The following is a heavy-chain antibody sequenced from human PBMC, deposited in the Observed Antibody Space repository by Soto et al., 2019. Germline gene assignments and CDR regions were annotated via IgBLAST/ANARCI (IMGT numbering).Heavy chain of an antibody. CDR2: VSHDGRNT. V-gene: IGHV3-30*18. Sequence: VQLVESGGGVVQPGRSLRLSCAASGFTFSDYAMHWVRQAPGKGLEWVAVVSHDGRNTHYADSVKGRFTISRDSSKKPVFRERTDLRAEDTAVYYCAKGGRQWLVTSDFNYWGQGALVTVSS. CDR3: AKGGRQWLVTSDFNY. J-gene: IGHJ4*02. D-gene: IGHD6-19*01. CDR1: GFTFSDYA.